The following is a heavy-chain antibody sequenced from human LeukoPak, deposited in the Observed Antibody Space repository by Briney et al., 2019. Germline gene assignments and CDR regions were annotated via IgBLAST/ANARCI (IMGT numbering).Heavy chain of an antibody. J-gene: IGHJ3*02. D-gene: IGHD2-15*01. Sequence: SETLSLTCTVSGGSISSSSYYWGWIRQPPGKGLEWIGSIYYSGSTYYNPSLKSRVTISVDTSKNQFSLKLSSVTAADTAVYYCASTYCSGGSCYGAFDIWGQGTMVTVSS. CDR3: ASTYCSGGSCYGAFDI. V-gene: IGHV4-39*01. CDR2: IYYSGST. CDR1: GGSISSSSYY.